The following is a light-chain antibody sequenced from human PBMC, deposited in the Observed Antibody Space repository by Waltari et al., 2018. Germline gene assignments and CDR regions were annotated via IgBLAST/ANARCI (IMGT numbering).Light chain of an antibody. V-gene: IGLV3-19*01. J-gene: IGLJ3*02. CDR2: GKN. CDR3: YSRDSSGNHLV. Sequence: SSELTQDPAVSVALGQTVRITCQGDSLRSYYASWYQQKPGQAPVLFIYGKNNSPSGFPCRFSGSISGNTASLTIPGAQAEDEADYYCYSRDSSGNHLVFGGGTKLTVL. CDR1: SLRSYY.